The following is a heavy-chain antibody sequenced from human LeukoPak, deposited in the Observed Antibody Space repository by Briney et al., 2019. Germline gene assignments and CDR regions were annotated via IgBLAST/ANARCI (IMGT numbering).Heavy chain of an antibody. CDR3: AKVYTIGSGWPFDY. CDR1: GFTFSSYA. CDR2: ISYDGSNK. J-gene: IGHJ4*02. V-gene: IGHV3-30-3*01. D-gene: IGHD6-19*01. Sequence: GGSLRLSCAASGFTFSSYAMHWVRQAPGKGLEWVAVISYDGSNKYYADSVKGRFTISRDNSKNTLYLQMNSLRAEDTAVYYCAKVYTIGSGWPFDYWGQGTLVTVSS.